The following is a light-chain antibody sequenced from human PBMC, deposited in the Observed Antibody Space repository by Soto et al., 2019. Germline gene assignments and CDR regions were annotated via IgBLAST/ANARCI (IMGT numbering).Light chain of an antibody. CDR3: QQHGTSPIT. Sequence: EVVMRQSPATLSVSPGEGATLSCRASQGIGDTLAWYQQKPGQAPRLLVYGASSRATGIPDRFSGSGSGTDFTLTISRLEPEDFAVYYCQQHGTSPITFGQGTRLEIK. CDR2: GAS. CDR1: QGIGDT. V-gene: IGKV3-20*01. J-gene: IGKJ5*01.